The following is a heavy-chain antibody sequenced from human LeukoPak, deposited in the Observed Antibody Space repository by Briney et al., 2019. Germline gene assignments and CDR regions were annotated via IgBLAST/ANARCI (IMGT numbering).Heavy chain of an antibody. V-gene: IGHV5-51*01. Sequence: GESLKISCKGSGYGFTTCWIGWVRQMPGKGLEWMGVIDPGNSDTRYSPSFQGQVTISADKSITTAYLQWSSLKASDTAMYYCARLRWAAGDGYYFDYWGQGTPVTVSS. CDR1: GYGFTTCW. J-gene: IGHJ4*02. CDR2: IDPGNSDT. D-gene: IGHD6-13*01. CDR3: ARLRWAAGDGYYFDY.